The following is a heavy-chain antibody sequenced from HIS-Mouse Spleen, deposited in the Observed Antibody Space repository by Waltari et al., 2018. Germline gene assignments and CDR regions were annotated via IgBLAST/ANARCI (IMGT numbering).Heavy chain of an antibody. D-gene: IGHD6-13*01. J-gene: IGHJ2*01. CDR3: AREIPYSSSWYDWYFDL. V-gene: IGHV4-39*07. CDR1: GASISSSSYY. Sequence: QLQLQESGPGLVKPSETLSLTCTVSGASISSSSYYWGRLRQPPGKGLEWIGSIYYSGSTYYNPSLKSRVTISVDTSKNQFSLKLSSVTAADTAVYYCAREIPYSSSWYDWYFDLWGRGTLVTVSS. CDR2: IYYSGST.